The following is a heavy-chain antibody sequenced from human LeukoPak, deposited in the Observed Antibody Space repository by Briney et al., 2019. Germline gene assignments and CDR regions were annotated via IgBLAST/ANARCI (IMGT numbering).Heavy chain of an antibody. V-gene: IGHV4-39*07. J-gene: IGHJ2*01. CDR2: YYHGGSI. CDR3: ARGSRWEVGASIYWYFAL. D-gene: IGHD1-26*01. Sequence: PSEPLSLTCTVSGDSISSSNYYWGWIRQPPGKGLEWFGCYYHGGSIYYNPSLKSRATISVATSKNQFSLTLSSVTAADTAVYYWARGSRWEVGASIYWYFALWGRGTLVTVSS. CDR1: GDSISSSNYY.